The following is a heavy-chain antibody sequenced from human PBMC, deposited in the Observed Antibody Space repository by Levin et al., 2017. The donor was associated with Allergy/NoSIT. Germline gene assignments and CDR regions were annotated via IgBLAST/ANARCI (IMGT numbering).Heavy chain of an antibody. CDR2: ISYDGSNK. J-gene: IGHJ4*02. CDR3: ARGGWGSPPSDY. D-gene: IGHD7-27*01. Sequence: GGSLRLSCAASGFTFSSYAMHWVRQAPGKGLEWVAVISYDGSNKYYADSVKGRFTISRDNSKNTLYLQMNSLRAEDTAVYYCARGGWGSPPSDYWGQGTLVTVSS. CDR1: GFTFSSYA. V-gene: IGHV3-30*04.